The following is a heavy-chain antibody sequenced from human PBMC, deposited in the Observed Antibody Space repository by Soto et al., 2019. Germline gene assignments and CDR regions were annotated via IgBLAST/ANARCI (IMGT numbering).Heavy chain of an antibody. CDR2: ISYDGSNK. CDR3: ARESMVYATLGVTSKIPGGSMDV. D-gene: IGHD2-8*01. J-gene: IGHJ6*02. CDR1: GFTFSSYA. Sequence: GSLRLSCAASGFTFSSYAMHWVRQAPGKGLEWVAVISYDGSNKYYADSVKGRFTISRDNSKNTLYLQMNSLRGEDTAVYYCARESMVYATLGVTSKIPGGSMDVWGQGTTVTVSS. V-gene: IGHV3-30-3*01.